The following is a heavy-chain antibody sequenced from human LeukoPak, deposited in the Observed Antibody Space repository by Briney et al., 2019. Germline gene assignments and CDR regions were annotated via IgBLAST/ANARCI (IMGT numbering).Heavy chain of an antibody. CDR3: AKGNWGSAFDI. CDR1: GFTFSGFS. J-gene: IGHJ3*02. V-gene: IGHV3-9*03. CDR2: ITWDSDSV. D-gene: IGHD7-27*01. Sequence: GGSLRLSCTASGFTFSGFSMTWVRQVPGKGLEWVSGITWDSDSVDYADSVKGRFTTSRDNAKNSLYLQMNSLRAEDMALYYCAKGNWGSAFDIWGQGTMVTVSS.